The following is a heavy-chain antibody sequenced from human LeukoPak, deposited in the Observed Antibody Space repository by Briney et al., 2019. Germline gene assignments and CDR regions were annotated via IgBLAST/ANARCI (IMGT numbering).Heavy chain of an antibody. J-gene: IGHJ4*02. CDR2: IYSSGNT. CDR1: GDSISTYY. V-gene: IGHV4-59*01. CDR3: ARLRWQLVGPYFDY. Sequence: SETLSLTCSFSGDSISTYYWSWIRQSPGKGPEWIGHIYSSGNTDYDSSLKSRVTISVDTSKSQFSLRLSSVTATDTAVYYCARLRWQLVGPYFDYWGQGILVTVSS. D-gene: IGHD1-26*01.